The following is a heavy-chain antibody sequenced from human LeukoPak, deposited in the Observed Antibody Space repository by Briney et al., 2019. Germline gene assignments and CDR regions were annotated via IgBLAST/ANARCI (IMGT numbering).Heavy chain of an antibody. D-gene: IGHD3-3*01. CDR2: ISGSGGST. Sequence: GGSLRLSCAASGFTFSSYAMNWVRQAPGKGLEWVSGISGSGGSTYYADSVKGRFTISRDNSKNTLYLQMNSLRAEDTAVYYCAKEPTYYDFWSGYEDWGQGTLVTVSS. CDR1: GFTFSSYA. CDR3: AKEPTYYDFWSGYED. V-gene: IGHV3-23*01. J-gene: IGHJ4*02.